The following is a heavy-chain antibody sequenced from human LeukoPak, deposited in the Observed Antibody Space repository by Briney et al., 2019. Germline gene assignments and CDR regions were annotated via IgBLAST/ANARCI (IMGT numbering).Heavy chain of an antibody. D-gene: IGHD6-6*01. V-gene: IGHV3-48*03. J-gene: IGHJ2*01. CDR3: ARGFSSSSRRYFDL. Sequence: PGGSLRLSCAASGFTFTSFEMNWVRQAPGKGLEWVSYISSSGSTINYADSVKGRFTISRDNAKNSLYLQMNSLRDEDTAVYYYARGFSSSSRRYFDLWGRGTLVTVSS. CDR2: ISSSGSTI. CDR1: GFTFTSFE.